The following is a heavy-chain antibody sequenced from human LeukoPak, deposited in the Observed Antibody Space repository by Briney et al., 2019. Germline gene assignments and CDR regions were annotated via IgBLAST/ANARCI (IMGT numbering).Heavy chain of an antibody. Sequence: ASVKVSCKTSGYTFTAYYMHWVRQAPGQGLEWMGWINPTSGGTNYAQNFQGRVTMTRDTSITTPYMELSSLTSDDTAVYFWARGNSWYFDYWGQGTLVTVSS. V-gene: IGHV1-2*02. CDR2: INPTSGGT. D-gene: IGHD5-24*01. CDR3: ARGNSWYFDY. CDR1: GYTFTAYY. J-gene: IGHJ4*02.